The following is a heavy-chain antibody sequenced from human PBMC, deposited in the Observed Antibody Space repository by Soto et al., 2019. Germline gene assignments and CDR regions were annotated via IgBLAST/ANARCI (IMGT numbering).Heavy chain of an antibody. V-gene: IGHV1-3*01. CDR1: GYTFTSYA. J-gene: IGHJ4*02. CDR3: ARGRGAGSGWLYSY. CDR2: INAGNGNT. D-gene: IGHD6-19*01. Sequence: ASVKVSCKASGYTFTSYAMHWVRQAPGQRLEWMGWINAGNGNTKYSQRFQGRVTITRDTSASTAYMELSSLRSEDTAVYYCARGRGAGSGWLYSYWGQGTLVTVSS.